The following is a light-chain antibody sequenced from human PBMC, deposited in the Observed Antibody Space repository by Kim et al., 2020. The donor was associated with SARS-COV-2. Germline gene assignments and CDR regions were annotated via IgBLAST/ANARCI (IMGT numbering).Light chain of an antibody. CDR2: RNN. CDR3: SAWDSSLSAWV. J-gene: IGLJ3*02. CDR1: INKVGTQG. V-gene: IGLV10-54*01. Sequence: QTATTTCTGSINKVGTQGAAWLQQHQGHPPKLLSYRNNNRPSGISERLSASRSGNTASLTITGLQPEDEADYYCSAWDSSLSAWVFGGGTQLTVL.